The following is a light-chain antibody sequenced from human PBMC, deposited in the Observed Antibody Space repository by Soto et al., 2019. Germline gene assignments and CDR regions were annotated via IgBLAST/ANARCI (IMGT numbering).Light chain of an antibody. Sequence: IVMTQTPLSLPVTLGQPASISCRSSQSLVRSDGYTYLSWLQQRPGQPPRLLIYTISKRFSGGPDRFSGIGAGPDFTLEISRVEAEDVGVYYGMQSKHFPSTFGQGTRLEIK. CDR2: TIS. J-gene: IGKJ2*01. CDR1: QSLVRSDGYTY. CDR3: MQSKHFPST. V-gene: IGKV2-24*01.